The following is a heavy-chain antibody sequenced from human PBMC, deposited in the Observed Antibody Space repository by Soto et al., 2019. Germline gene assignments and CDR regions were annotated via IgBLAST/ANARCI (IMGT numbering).Heavy chain of an antibody. J-gene: IGHJ3*02. Sequence: PGGSLRLSCAASGFTFSSYWMHWVRQAPGKGLVWVSRINSGGSSTSYADSVKGRFTISRDNAKNTLYLQMNSLRAEETTVYYCAVPYLYSSSTFDIWGQGTMVTVSS. D-gene: IGHD6-6*01. CDR2: INSGGSST. CDR1: GFTFSSYW. CDR3: AVPYLYSSSTFDI. V-gene: IGHV3-74*01.